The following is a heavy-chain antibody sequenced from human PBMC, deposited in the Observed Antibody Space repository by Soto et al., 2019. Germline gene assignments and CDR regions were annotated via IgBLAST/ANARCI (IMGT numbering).Heavy chain of an antibody. J-gene: IGHJ6*02. CDR2: MNPDSGAK. CDR1: GYPLIGYE. Sequence: ASVQVASKGSGYPLIGYETHCVLQAPGQELDWMGVMNPDSGAKLKAKKFHGRVTMTRDTFIRTAYMELSRLTSDDTAVYYCVRSYRSGELVPTAPWGQGTTVTVSS. V-gene: IGHV1-2*02. CDR3: VRSYRSGELVPTAP. D-gene: IGHD2-2*01.